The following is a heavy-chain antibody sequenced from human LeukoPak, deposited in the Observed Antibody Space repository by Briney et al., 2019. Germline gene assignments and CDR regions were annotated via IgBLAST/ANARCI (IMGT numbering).Heavy chain of an antibody. CDR1: GFTFSSYW. J-gene: IGHJ3*02. CDR2: IKQDGSEK. V-gene: IGHV3-7*01. D-gene: IGHD3-3*01. CDR3: ARDSSIRYYDFWSGSYDAFDI. Sequence: SGGSLRLSCAASGFTFSSYWMSWVRQAPGKGLEWVANIKQDGSEKSYVDSVKGRFTISRDNAKNSLYVQMNSLRAEDTAVYYCARDSSIRYYDFWSGSYDAFDIWGQGTMVTVSS.